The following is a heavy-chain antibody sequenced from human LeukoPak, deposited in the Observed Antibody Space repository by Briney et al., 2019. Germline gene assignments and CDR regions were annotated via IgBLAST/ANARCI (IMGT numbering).Heavy chain of an antibody. D-gene: IGHD4-23*01. CDR2: SNHSGST. Sequence: PSETLSLTCTVSGGSISSYYWSWIRQPPGKGLEWIGESNHSGSTNYNPSLKSRVTIPVDTSKNQFSLKLSSVTAADTAVYYCASLRTTVARYNYYYMDVWGKGTTVTISS. J-gene: IGHJ6*03. V-gene: IGHV4-34*01. CDR1: GGSISSYY. CDR3: ASLRTTVARYNYYYMDV.